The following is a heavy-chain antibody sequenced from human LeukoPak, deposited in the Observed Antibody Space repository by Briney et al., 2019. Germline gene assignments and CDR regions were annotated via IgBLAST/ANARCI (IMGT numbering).Heavy chain of an antibody. D-gene: IGHD1-26*01. V-gene: IGHV4-61*02. J-gene: IGHJ4*02. CDR3: ARGGTSRLGFDY. Sequence: SETLSLTCTVSGGSISSGSYYWSWIRQPAGKGLEWIGRIYTSGSTNYNPSLKSRVTISVDTSKNQFSLKLTSVTAADTAVYYCARGGTSRLGFDYWGQGTLVTVSS. CDR1: GGSISSGSYY. CDR2: IYTSGST.